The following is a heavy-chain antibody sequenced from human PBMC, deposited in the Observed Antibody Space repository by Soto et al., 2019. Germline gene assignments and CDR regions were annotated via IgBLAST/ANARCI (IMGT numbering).Heavy chain of an antibody. CDR1: GFTFSSYS. Sequence: GGSLRLSCAASGFTFSSYSMNWVRQAPGKGLEWVSSISSSSSYIYYADSVKGRFTISRDNAKNSLYLQMNSLRAEDTAVYYCASLNVDIVAFDYWGQGTLVTVSS. CDR2: ISSSSSYI. CDR3: ASLNVDIVAFDY. D-gene: IGHD5-12*01. J-gene: IGHJ4*02. V-gene: IGHV3-21*01.